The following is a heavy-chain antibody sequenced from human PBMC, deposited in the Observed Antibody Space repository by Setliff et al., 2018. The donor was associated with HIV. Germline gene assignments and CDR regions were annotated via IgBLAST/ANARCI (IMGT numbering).Heavy chain of an antibody. Sequence: PGESLKISCKGSGYSFTSYWIGWVRQMPGKGLEWMGIIYPGDSDTRYSPSFQGQVTISADKSISTAYLQWSSLKASDTAMYYCARHSGSSDWYFSDGYYYYMDVWGKGTTVTVSS. CDR2: IYPGDSDT. V-gene: IGHV5-51*01. CDR1: GYSFTSYW. J-gene: IGHJ6*03. CDR3: ARHSGSSDWYFSDGYYYYMDV. D-gene: IGHD6-19*01.